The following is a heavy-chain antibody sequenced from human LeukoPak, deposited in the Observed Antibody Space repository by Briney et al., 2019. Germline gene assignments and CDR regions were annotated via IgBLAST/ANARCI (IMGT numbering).Heavy chain of an antibody. CDR3: ASAGSGLY. Sequence: GGSLRLSCAASGFTISSYGMHWVRQAPGKGLEWVAVIWYDGSNKYYADSVKGRFTISRDNSKNSLYLQMNSLRDEDTAVYYCASAGSGLYWGQGTLVTVSS. CDR1: GFTISSYG. D-gene: IGHD6-19*01. J-gene: IGHJ4*02. V-gene: IGHV3-33*01. CDR2: IWYDGSNK.